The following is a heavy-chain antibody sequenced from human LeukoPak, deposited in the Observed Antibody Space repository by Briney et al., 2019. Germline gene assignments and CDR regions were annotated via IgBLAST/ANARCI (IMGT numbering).Heavy chain of an antibody. V-gene: IGHV3-23*01. D-gene: IGHD6-19*01. CDR1: GFTFSNNA. J-gene: IGHJ4*02. CDR3: ARAYHDSGCLIDY. CDR2: IKNDGANT. Sequence: GGSLRLSCAASGFTFSNNAMTWVRQAPGKGLEWVASIKNDGANTDYADSVKGRFSISRDNSKNTLYLQMNSLRAEDTAVYYCARAYHDSGCLIDYWGQGTLVIVSS.